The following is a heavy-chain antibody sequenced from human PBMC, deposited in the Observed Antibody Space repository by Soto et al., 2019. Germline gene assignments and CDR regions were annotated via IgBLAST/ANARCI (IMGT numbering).Heavy chain of an antibody. D-gene: IGHD3-3*01. CDR3: ARDKGPLSSYYDFWSGYYTASYYYGMDV. Sequence: VASVKVSCKASGYTFTGYYMHWVRQAPGQGLERMGWINPNSGGTNYAQKFQGWVTMTRDTSISTAYMELSRLRSDDTAVYYCARDKGPLSSYYDFWSGYYTASYYYGMDVWGPGTRVPVSS. J-gene: IGHJ6*02. CDR2: INPNSGGT. V-gene: IGHV1-2*04. CDR1: GYTFTGYY.